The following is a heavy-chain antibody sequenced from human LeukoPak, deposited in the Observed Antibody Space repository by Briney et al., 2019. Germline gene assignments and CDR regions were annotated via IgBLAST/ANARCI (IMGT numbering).Heavy chain of an antibody. V-gene: IGHV4-34*01. D-gene: IGHD6-6*01. CDR2: INHSGST. J-gene: IGHJ2*01. CDR3: ARNPASIAARRRYFDL. CDR1: GGSFSGYY. Sequence: SETLSLTCAVYGGSFSGYYWSWIRQPPGKGLEWIGEINHSGSTNYNPSLKSRLAISVDTSKNQFSLKLSSVTAADTAVYYCARNPASIAARRRYFDLWGRGTLVTVSS.